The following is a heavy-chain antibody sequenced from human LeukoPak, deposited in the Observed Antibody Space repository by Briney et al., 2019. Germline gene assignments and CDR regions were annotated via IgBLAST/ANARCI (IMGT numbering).Heavy chain of an antibody. J-gene: IGHJ4*02. CDR2: ISSSSSYI. CDR3: ARDDITISVPHFFDY. Sequence: GGSLRLSCAASGFTFSSYSMNWVRQASGKGLEWVSSISSSSSYIYYADSVKGRFTISRDNAKNSLYLQMNSLRAEDTAVYYCARDDITISVPHFFDYWGQGTLVTVSS. D-gene: IGHD3-3*01. CDR1: GFTFSSYS. V-gene: IGHV3-21*01.